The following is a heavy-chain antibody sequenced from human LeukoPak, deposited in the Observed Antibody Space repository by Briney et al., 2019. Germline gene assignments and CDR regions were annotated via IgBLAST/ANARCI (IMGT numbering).Heavy chain of an antibody. D-gene: IGHD4-11*01. CDR3: AREPWVSVTTPVYYYYYMDV. CDR2: ISYDGSNK. J-gene: IGHJ6*03. V-gene: IGHV3-30-3*01. CDR1: GFTFSSYA. Sequence: PGRSLRLSCAASGFTFSSYAMHWVRQAPGKGLEWVAVISYDGSNKYYADSVKGRFTISRDNSKNTLYLQMNSLRAEDTAVYYCAREPWVSVTTPVYYYYYMDVWGKGTTVTVSS.